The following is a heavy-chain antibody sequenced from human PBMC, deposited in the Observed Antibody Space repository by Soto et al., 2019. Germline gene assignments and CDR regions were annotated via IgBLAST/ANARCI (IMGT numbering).Heavy chain of an antibody. D-gene: IGHD3-3*01. CDR2: INHSGST. V-gene: IGHV4-34*01. J-gene: IGHJ6*02. CDR3: ARDRRNLRFLEWLPGGMDV. Sequence: SETLSLTWAVYGGSFSGYYWSWIRQPPGKGLEWIGEINHSGSTNYNPSLKSRVTISVDTSKNQFSLKLSSVTAADTAVYYCARDRRNLRFLEWLPGGMDVWGQGTTVTVSS. CDR1: GGSFSGYY.